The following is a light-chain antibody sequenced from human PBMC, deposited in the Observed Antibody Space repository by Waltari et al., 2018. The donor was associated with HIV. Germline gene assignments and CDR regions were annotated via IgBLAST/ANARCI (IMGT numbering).Light chain of an antibody. CDR2: SNN. V-gene: IGLV1-47*02. J-gene: IGLJ2*01. CDR1: TSNIGSND. Sequence: SVLTQPPSASGTPGQRVTIPCSGSTSNIGSNDVTWYQHLPGAAPNLLILSNNQRPSGVPDRFSGSTSGTSASLAISGLRSEDEADYYCVAWDDSLRGVVFGGGTKVAAL. CDR3: VAWDDSLRGVV.